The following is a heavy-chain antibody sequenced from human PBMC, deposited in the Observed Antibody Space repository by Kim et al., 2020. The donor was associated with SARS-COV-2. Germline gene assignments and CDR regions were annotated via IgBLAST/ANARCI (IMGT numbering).Heavy chain of an antibody. V-gene: IGHV4-31*02. J-gene: IGHJ4*02. CDR3: ARGLYFYSSGSYYIPFDY. Sequence: KSRVSISVDTSKNQFSLRLTSVTAADTAVYYCARGLYFYSSGSYYIPFDYWGQGTLVTVSS. D-gene: IGHD3-10*01.